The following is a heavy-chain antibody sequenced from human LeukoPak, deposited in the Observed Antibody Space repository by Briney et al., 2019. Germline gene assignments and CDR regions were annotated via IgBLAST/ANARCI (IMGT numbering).Heavy chain of an antibody. Sequence: KPSETLSLTCTVSGGSISSSSYYWGWIRQPPGKGLEWIGSIYYSGSTYYNPSLKSRVTISVDTSKNQFSLKLSSVTAADTAVYYCARGSSVLWFGEFDYWGQGTLVTVSS. CDR3: ARGSSVLWFGEFDY. CDR2: IYYSGST. V-gene: IGHV4-39*07. J-gene: IGHJ4*02. D-gene: IGHD3-10*01. CDR1: GGSISSSSYY.